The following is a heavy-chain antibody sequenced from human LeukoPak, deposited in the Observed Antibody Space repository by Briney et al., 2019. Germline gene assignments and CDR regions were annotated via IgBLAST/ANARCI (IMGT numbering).Heavy chain of an antibody. Sequence: GRSLRLSCAASGFTFSSYAMHWARQAPGKGLEWVAVISYDGSNKYYADSVKGRFTISRDNSKNTLYLQMNSLRAEDTAVYYCARDLSDYYDSSGYFDYWGQGTLVTVSS. J-gene: IGHJ4*02. CDR3: ARDLSDYYDSSGYFDY. D-gene: IGHD3-22*01. CDR1: GFTFSSYA. CDR2: ISYDGSNK. V-gene: IGHV3-30-3*01.